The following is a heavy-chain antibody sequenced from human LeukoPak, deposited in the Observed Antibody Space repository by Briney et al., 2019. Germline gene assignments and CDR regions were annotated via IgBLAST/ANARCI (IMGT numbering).Heavy chain of an antibody. V-gene: IGHV4-59*01. D-gene: IGHD1-26*01. Sequence: SETLSLTCTVSGGSISSYYWSWIRQPPGKGLEWIGYIYYSGSTNYNPSLKSRVTISVDTSKNQFSLKLSSVTAADTAVYYCARVDGGATFDYWGQGTLVTVSS. J-gene: IGHJ4*02. CDR2: IYYSGST. CDR3: ARVDGGATFDY. CDR1: GGSISSYY.